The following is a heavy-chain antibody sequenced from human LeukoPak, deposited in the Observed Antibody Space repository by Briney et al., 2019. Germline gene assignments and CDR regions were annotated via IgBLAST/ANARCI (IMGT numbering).Heavy chain of an antibody. CDR1: GFSLSTSGVG. V-gene: IGHV2-5*02. CDR2: IYWDDNK. CDR3: AHYGDYRFLYYFDL. D-gene: IGHD4-17*01. J-gene: IGHJ4*02. Sequence: SGPTLVNPTQTLTLTCTFSGFSLSTSGVGVGWIRQPPGKALEWLALIYWDDNKLYNPSLKSRLTITKDTSKNQVVLTMTNMDPVDTATYYCAHYGDYRFLYYFDLWGQGTLVTVSS.